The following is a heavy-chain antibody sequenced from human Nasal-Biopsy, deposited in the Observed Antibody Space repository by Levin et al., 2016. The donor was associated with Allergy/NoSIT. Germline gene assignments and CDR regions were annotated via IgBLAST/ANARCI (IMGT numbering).Heavy chain of an antibody. CDR3: AQGRRSAAAAM. CDR1: GDSISQYY. V-gene: IGHV4-59*01. D-gene: IGHD2-2*01. Sequence: SETLSLTCTVSGDSISQYYWSWIRQPPGRGLEWVGFVYYGDYTNYNPSLKPRVTISVDTSKNQFSLRLNSVTTADTAVYYCAQGRRSAAAAMWGQGNLVTVSS. CDR2: VYYGDYT. J-gene: IGHJ4*02.